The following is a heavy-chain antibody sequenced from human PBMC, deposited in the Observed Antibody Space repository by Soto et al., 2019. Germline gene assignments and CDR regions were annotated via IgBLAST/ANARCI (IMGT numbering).Heavy chain of an antibody. V-gene: IGHV1-69*13. CDR3: ARGKAARAYYFDY. Sequence: ASVKVSCKASGGTFSSYAISWVRQAPGQGLEWMGGIIPIFGTANYAQKFQGRVTITADESTSTAYMELSSLRSEDTAVYYCARGKAARAYYFDYWGQGTLVTVSS. CDR2: IIPIFGTA. D-gene: IGHD6-6*01. CDR1: GGTFSSYA. J-gene: IGHJ4*02.